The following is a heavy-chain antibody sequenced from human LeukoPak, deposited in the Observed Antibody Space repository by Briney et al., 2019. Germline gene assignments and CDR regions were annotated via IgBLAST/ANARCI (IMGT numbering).Heavy chain of an antibody. CDR3: ARDSPLTTVTTFPYWYFDL. CDR2: TYYRSKWYN. J-gene: IGHJ2*01. V-gene: IGHV6-1*01. CDR1: GDSVSSNSAA. Sequence: SQTLSLTCAISGDSVSSNSAAWNWITQSPSRGLEWLGRTYYRSKWYNDYAVYVKSRITINPDTSKNQFSLQLNSVTPQDTAVYDFARDSPLTTVTTFPYWYFDLWGRGTLVTVSS. D-gene: IGHD4-17*01.